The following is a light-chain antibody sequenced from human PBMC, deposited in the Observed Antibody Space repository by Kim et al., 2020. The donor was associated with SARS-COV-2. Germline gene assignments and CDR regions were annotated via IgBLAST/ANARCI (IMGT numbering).Light chain of an antibody. V-gene: IGKV1-33*01. Sequence: DIQMTQSPSSPSASVGDRVTITQASQDISNYLNWYQQKPGKAPKLLIYDASNLETGVPSRFSGSGSGTDFTFTISSLQPEDIATYYCQQYDNLLTFGGGTKVDIK. CDR2: DAS. J-gene: IGKJ4*01. CDR3: QQYDNLLT. CDR1: QDISNY.